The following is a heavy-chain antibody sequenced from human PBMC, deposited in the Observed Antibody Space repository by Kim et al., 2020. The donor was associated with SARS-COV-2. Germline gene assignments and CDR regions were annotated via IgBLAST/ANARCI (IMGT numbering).Heavy chain of an antibody. V-gene: IGHV4-59*13. Sequence: SETLSLTCTVSGGSISSYYCSWIRQPPGKGLEWIGYIYYSGSTNYNPSLKSRVTISVDTSKNQFSLKLSSVTAADTAVYYCARDRSIAARGVGYYYCYGMDVWGQGTTVTVSS. CDR2: IYYSGST. CDR1: GGSISSYY. D-gene: IGHD6-6*01. J-gene: IGHJ6*02. CDR3: ARDRSIAARGVGYYYCYGMDV.